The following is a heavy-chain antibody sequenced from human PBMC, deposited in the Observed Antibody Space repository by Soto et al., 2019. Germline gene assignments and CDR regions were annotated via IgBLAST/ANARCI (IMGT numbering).Heavy chain of an antibody. CDR2: IDPSDSYT. CDR1: GYSFTSYW. Sequence: GESLKISCKGSGYSFTSYWISWVRQMPGKGLEWMGRIDPSDSYTNYSPSFQGHVTISADKSISTAYLQWSSLKASDTAMYYCARPLNRYRRDASCYSLEEWGQGTTVSVSS. D-gene: IGHD2-15*01. CDR3: ARPLNRYRRDASCYSLEE. V-gene: IGHV5-10-1*01. J-gene: IGHJ6*02.